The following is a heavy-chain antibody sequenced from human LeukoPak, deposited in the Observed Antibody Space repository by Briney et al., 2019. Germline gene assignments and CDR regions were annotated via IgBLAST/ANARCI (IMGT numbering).Heavy chain of an antibody. CDR2: IYPGDSDT. J-gene: IGHJ4*02. D-gene: IGHD3-22*01. V-gene: IGHV5-51*01. CDR3: ARRFDGSGYYQNFDY. CDR1: GYSFTNYW. Sequence: GESLKISCKGSGYSFTNYWIGWVRQMPGKGLEWMGIIYPGDSDTRYSPSFQGQVTISADKSISTAYLQWSSLKASDTAMYYCARRFDGSGYYQNFDYWGQGTLVTVSS.